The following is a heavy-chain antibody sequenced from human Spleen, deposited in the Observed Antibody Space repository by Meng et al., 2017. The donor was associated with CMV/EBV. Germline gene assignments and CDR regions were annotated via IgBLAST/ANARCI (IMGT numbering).Heavy chain of an antibody. CDR3: ARAHTYDILTGYSYYYGMDV. D-gene: IGHD3-9*01. V-gene: IGHV5-51*01. J-gene: IGHJ6*02. CDR2: IYPGDSDT. CDR1: GYSFTSYW. Sequence: KVSCKGSGYSFTSYWIGWVRQMPGKGLEWMGIIYPGDSDTGYSPSFQGQVTISADKSISTAYLQWSSLKASDTAMYYCARAHTYDILTGYSYYYGMDVWGQGTTVTVSS.